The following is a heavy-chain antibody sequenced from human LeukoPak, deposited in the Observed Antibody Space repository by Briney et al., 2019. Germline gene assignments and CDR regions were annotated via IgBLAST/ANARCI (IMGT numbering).Heavy chain of an antibody. V-gene: IGHV1-18*01. CDR1: GYTFTNYG. Sequence: GASVKVSCTASGYTFTNYGISWVRQAPGRGLEWMGWISAYNGNTNYAQKLQGRVTMTTDTSTSTVYMELRSLRSDDTAVYYCARDPMVRGVIMAFDYWGQGTLVTVSS. J-gene: IGHJ4*02. D-gene: IGHD3-10*01. CDR3: ARDPMVRGVIMAFDY. CDR2: ISAYNGNT.